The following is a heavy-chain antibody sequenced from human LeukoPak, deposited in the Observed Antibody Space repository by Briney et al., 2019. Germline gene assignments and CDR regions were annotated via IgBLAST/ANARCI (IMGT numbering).Heavy chain of an antibody. Sequence: GGSLRLSCAASGFTFSSYAMSWVRQAPGKGLEWVSAISGSGGSTYYADSVKGRFTISRDNSKNTLYLQMNSLRAEDTAVYYCAKTAYCSSTSCYEPYYFDYWGQGTLVTVSS. V-gene: IGHV3-23*01. J-gene: IGHJ4*02. CDR3: AKTAYCSSTSCYEPYYFDY. CDR1: GFTFSSYA. CDR2: ISGSGGST. D-gene: IGHD2-2*01.